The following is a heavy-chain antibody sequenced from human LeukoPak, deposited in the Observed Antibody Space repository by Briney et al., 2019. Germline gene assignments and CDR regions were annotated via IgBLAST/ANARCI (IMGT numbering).Heavy chain of an antibody. CDR3: ARFQGGSGNYVAFYM. V-gene: IGHV5-51*01. CDR1: GYSFDRYW. CDR2: IYPGDSDT. J-gene: IGHJ3*02. D-gene: IGHD3-10*01. Sequence: GESLKISCKSSGYSFDRYWIGWVRQVPEKGLEWMGIIYPGDSDTRYSPSFQGQVTISADKSITTAYLKWSSLKASDTAMYYCARFQGGSGNYVAFYMWGRGTMVTVSS.